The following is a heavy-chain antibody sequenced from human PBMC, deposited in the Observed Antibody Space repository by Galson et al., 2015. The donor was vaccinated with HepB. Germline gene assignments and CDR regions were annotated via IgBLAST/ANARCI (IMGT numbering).Heavy chain of an antibody. J-gene: IGHJ3*02. CDR1: GYTFTSYA. CDR2: INAGNGNT. Sequence: CKASGYTFTSYAMHWVRQAPGQRLEWMGWINAGNGNTKYSQKFQGRVTITRDTSASTAYMELSSLRSEDTAVYYCARDRAEEDAFDIWGQGTMVTVSS. V-gene: IGHV1-3*01. CDR3: ARDRAEEDAFDI.